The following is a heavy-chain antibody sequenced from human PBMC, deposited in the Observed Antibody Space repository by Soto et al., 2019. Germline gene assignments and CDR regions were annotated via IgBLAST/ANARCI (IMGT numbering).Heavy chain of an antibody. CDR1: GGSISSYC. CDR2: IYTSGST. Sequence: SETLSLTCTVSGGSISSYCWSWIRQPAGKGLEWIGRIYTSGSTNYNPSLKSRVTMSVDTYKNQFSLKLSSVTAADTAVYYCAGASDSSSWYLIDYWGQGTLVTVSS. J-gene: IGHJ4*02. CDR3: AGASDSSSWYLIDY. D-gene: IGHD6-13*01. V-gene: IGHV4-4*07.